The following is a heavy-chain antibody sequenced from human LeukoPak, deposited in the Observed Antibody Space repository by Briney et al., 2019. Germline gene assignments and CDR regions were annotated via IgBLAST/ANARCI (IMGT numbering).Heavy chain of an antibody. CDR2: IYYSGST. J-gene: IGHJ3*02. CDR3: ARDVVVRAAFDI. D-gene: IGHD2-15*01. Sequence: SETLSLTCTGSGGSISSYYWSWIRQPPGKGLEWIGYIYYSGSTNYNPSLKSRVTISVDTSKNQFSLKLSPVTAADTAVYYCARDVVVRAAFDIWGQGTVVTVSS. CDR1: GGSISSYY. V-gene: IGHV4-59*01.